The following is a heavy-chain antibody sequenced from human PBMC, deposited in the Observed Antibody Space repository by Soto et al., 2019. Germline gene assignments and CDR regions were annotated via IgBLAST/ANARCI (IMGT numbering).Heavy chain of an antibody. CDR1: GGSFSGYY. D-gene: IGHD1-7*01. V-gene: IGHV4-34*01. J-gene: IGHJ6*03. Sequence: LSLTCAVYGGSFSGYYWSWIRQPPGKGLEWIGEINHSGSTNYNPSLKSRVTISVDTSKNQFSLKLSSVTAADTAVYYCARGPRPPRSQTKPPHYYYYYMDVWGKGTTVTVSS. CDR2: INHSGST. CDR3: ARGPRPPRSQTKPPHYYYYYMDV.